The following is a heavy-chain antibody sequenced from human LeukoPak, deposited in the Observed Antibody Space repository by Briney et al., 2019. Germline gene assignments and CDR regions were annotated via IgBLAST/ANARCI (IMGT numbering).Heavy chain of an antibody. CDR3: ARAGPSGFDP. CDR1: GGSISSYY. CDR2: IYYSGST. Sequence: SETLSLTCTVSGGSISSYYWSWIRQPPGKGLEWIGYIYYSGSTNYNPSLRSRVTISVDTSKNQFSLKLSSVTAADTAVYYCARAGPSGFDPWGQGTLVTVSS. V-gene: IGHV4-59*01. J-gene: IGHJ5*02.